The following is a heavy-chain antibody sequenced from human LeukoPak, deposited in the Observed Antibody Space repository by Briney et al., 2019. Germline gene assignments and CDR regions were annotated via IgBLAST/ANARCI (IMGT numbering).Heavy chain of an antibody. V-gene: IGHV1-18*01. CDR3: ARDRGVYSSSWYLDAFDI. CDR2: ISAYNGNT. Sequence: ASVKVSCKASGYTFTSYGISWVRQAPGQGLEWMGWISAYNGNTNYAQKLQGRVTMTTDTSTSTAYMELRSLRSDDTAVYYCARDRGVYSSSWYLDAFDIWGQGTMVTVSS. J-gene: IGHJ3*02. D-gene: IGHD6-13*01. CDR1: GYTFTSYG.